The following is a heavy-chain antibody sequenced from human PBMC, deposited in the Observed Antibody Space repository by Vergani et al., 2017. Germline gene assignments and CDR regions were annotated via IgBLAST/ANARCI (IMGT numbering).Heavy chain of an antibody. V-gene: IGHV3-23*01. Sequence: EVQLLESGGGLVQPGGSLRLSCAASGFTFSSYAMSWVRQAPGKGLEWVSAISGSGGSTYYADSVKGRFTISRDNSKNTLYLQMNSLRAEDTAVYYCARELRYSSSSHAANYYYYMDVWGKGTTVTVSS. CDR1: GFTFSSYA. J-gene: IGHJ6*03. D-gene: IGHD6-6*01. CDR3: ARELRYSSSSHAANYYYYMDV. CDR2: ISGSGGST.